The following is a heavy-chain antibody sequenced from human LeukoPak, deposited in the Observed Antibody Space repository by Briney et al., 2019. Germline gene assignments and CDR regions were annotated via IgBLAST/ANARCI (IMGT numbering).Heavy chain of an antibody. CDR2: ISGDGGST. CDR3: AKDSLGSSSFGAYYFDY. J-gene: IGHJ4*02. Sequence: PGRSLRLSCAASGFTFDDYAMHWVRQAPGKGLEWVSLISGDGGSTYYADSVKGRFTISRDNSKNSLYLQMNSLRTEDTALYYCAKDSLGSSSFGAYYFDYWGQGTLVTVSS. D-gene: IGHD6-13*01. CDR1: GFTFDDYA. V-gene: IGHV3-43*02.